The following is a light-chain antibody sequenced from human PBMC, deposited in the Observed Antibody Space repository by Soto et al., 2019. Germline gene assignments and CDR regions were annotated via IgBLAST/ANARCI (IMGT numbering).Light chain of an antibody. CDR2: GAS. CDR3: QKYNGAPRT. V-gene: IGKV1-27*01. Sequence: DLQMTQSPSSLSASVGDRFTITCRASQGISYHVAWYQQKPGKVPKLLIYGASTLQSGVPSRFSGSGSGTDFTLTISSLQPEDFATYYCQKYNGAPRTFGQGTKVDNK. CDR1: QGISYH. J-gene: IGKJ1*01.